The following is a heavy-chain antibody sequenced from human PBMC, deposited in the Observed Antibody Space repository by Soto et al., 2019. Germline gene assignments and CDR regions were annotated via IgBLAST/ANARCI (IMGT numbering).Heavy chain of an antibody. D-gene: IGHD3-10*01. CDR3: ARDFLSWTFRYGSGRSPY. J-gene: IGHJ4*02. CDR1: GFTFSSYW. V-gene: IGHV3-7*01. Sequence: GGSLRLSCAASGFTFSSYWMSWVRQAPGKGLEWVANIKQDGSEKYYVDSVKGRFTISRDNAKNSLYLQMNSLRAEDTAVYYCARDFLSWTFRYGSGRSPYWGQGTLVTVSS. CDR2: IKQDGSEK.